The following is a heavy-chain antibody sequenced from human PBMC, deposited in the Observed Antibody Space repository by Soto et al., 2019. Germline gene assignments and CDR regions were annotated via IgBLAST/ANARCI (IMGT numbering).Heavy chain of an antibody. V-gene: IGHV3-30*18. J-gene: IGHJ4*02. CDR2: ISYDGSNQ. CDR1: GFTFNIYG. Sequence: VKLVESGGGVVRPGGSLRLSCAASGFTFNIYGMHWVRQAPDKGLEWVALISYDGSNQYYADSVKGRFTISRDNSKNTLFLQMNSLRADDTAVYYCAKDQASGQGSFDSWGQGTLVTVSS. CDR3: AKDQASGQGSFDS.